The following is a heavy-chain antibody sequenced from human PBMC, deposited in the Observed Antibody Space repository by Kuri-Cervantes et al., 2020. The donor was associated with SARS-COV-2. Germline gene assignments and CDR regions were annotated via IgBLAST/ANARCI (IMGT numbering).Heavy chain of an antibody. Sequence: GESLKISCAASGFTFSNYAINWVRQGPGKGLEWVSEISGNGDTTFYADSVKGRFTISRDNAKNSLYLQMNSLRAEDTAVYYCARAQRGLMVALDYWGQGTLVTVSS. J-gene: IGHJ4*02. CDR1: GFTFSNYA. V-gene: IGHV3-23*01. D-gene: IGHD5-12*01. CDR3: ARAQRGLMVALDY. CDR2: ISGNGDTT.